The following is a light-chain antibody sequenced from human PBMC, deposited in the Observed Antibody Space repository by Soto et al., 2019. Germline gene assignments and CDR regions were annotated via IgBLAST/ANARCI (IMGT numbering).Light chain of an antibody. Sequence: QSALTQPASVSGSLGQSITISCTGTSSDIGAYNYVSWYQQHPGKVPKLMVYDVGNRPSGVSNRFSGSKSGNTASLTISGLQAEDEADYYCSSYTSSSTVVFGGGTKLTVL. V-gene: IGLV2-14*03. CDR2: DVG. J-gene: IGLJ2*01. CDR3: SSYTSSSTVV. CDR1: SSDIGAYNY.